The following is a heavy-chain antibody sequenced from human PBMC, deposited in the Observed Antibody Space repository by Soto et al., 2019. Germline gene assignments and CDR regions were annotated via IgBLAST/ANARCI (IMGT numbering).Heavy chain of an antibody. CDR1: GGSIRSSSYY. Sequence: PSETLSLTCTVSGGSIRSSSYYWGWIRQPPGKGLEWIGSIYYIGSTYYNPYLKSRITMSVDTSKNHFSLHLSSVTAADTAVYYCARDYYESSGFDYWGQGTLVTVSS. V-gene: IGHV4-39*02. CDR2: IYYIGST. CDR3: ARDYYESSGFDY. D-gene: IGHD3-22*01. J-gene: IGHJ4*02.